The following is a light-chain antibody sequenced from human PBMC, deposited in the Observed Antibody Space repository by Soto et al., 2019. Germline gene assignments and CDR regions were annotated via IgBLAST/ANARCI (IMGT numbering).Light chain of an antibody. Sequence: DIQMTQSPSSVSASVGDTVTITCRASQDILSWLAWYQQKRGEAPRLLIYASSNLQSGVPSRFSGSRSGTDFTLTISSLQPEDFATYYCQQANTFPITFGPGTRLDIK. CDR1: QDILSW. J-gene: IGKJ3*01. CDR3: QQANTFPIT. V-gene: IGKV1-12*01. CDR2: ASS.